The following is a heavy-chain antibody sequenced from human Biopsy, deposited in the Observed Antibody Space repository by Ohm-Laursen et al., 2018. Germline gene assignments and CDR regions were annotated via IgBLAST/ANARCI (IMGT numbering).Heavy chain of an antibody. D-gene: IGHD5-18*01. CDR1: GGSFNGYF. J-gene: IGHJ4*02. V-gene: IGHV4-34*01. Sequence: SDTLSLTCPVYGGSFNGYFWSWIRQPPGKGLEWIGDITHSGSTNFNPSLKSRVTISVDTSKNQFSLKLSSVTAADTAVYFCARGSSYGYDFDYWGQGTLVAVSS. CDR2: ITHSGST. CDR3: ARGSSYGYDFDY.